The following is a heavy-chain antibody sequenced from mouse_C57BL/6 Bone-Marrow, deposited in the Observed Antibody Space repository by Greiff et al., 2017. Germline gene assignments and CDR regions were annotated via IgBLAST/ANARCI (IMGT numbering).Heavy chain of an antibody. J-gene: IGHJ4*01. CDR3: ARTRGYYGYRYYAMDY. CDR2: IWWDDDK. V-gene: IGHV8-8*01. CDR1: GFSLSTFGMG. Sequence: QVTLKVSGPGILQPSQTLSLTCSFSGFSLSTFGMGVGWIRQPSGKGLEWLAHIWWDDDKYYNPALKSRLTISKDTSKNQVFLKIANVDTADTATYYCARTRGYYGYRYYAMDYWGQGTSVTVSS. D-gene: IGHD2-2*01.